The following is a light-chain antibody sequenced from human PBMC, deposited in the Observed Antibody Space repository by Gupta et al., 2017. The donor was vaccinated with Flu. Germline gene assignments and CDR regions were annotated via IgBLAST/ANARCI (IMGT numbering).Light chain of an antibody. Sequence: DIQLTQSPSSLSASVGDRVTITCPASQDITKYINWFQQRAGKAPKLLTCDGCTVQEGVPWRISRSTSGADFILIITVRPPEEGATYCCQYDDSLPNNFGQGTRLE. V-gene: IGKV1-33*01. CDR1: QDITKY. CDR3: QYDDSLPNN. CDR2: DGC. J-gene: IGKJ2*01.